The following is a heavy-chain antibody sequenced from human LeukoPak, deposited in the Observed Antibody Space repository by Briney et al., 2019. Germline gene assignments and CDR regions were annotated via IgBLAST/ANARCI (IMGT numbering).Heavy chain of an antibody. CDR3: ARRSPGQHPPPGMTTVTHAFDY. CDR1: GGSFSGYY. D-gene: IGHD4-17*01. CDR2: INHSGST. J-gene: IGHJ4*02. Sequence: SETLSLTCAVYGGSFSGYYWSWIRQPPGKGLEWIGEINHSGSTNYNPSLKSRVTISVDTSKNQFSLKLSSVTAADTAVYYCARRSPGQHPPPGMTTVTHAFDYRGQGTLVTVSS. V-gene: IGHV4-34*01.